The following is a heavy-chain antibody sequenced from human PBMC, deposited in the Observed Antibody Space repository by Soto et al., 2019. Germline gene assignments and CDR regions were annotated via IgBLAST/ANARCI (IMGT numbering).Heavy chain of an antibody. Sequence: QPVGSLRLSCAASGFTFSSYGMHWVRQAPGKGLEWVAVISYDGSNKYYADSVKGRFTISRDNSKNTLYLQMNSLRAEDTAVYYCAKGVFYYDSSGSIPREFDYWGQGTLVTVSS. CDR3: AKGVFYYDSSGSIPREFDY. CDR1: GFTFSSYG. CDR2: ISYDGSNK. D-gene: IGHD3-22*01. J-gene: IGHJ4*02. V-gene: IGHV3-30*18.